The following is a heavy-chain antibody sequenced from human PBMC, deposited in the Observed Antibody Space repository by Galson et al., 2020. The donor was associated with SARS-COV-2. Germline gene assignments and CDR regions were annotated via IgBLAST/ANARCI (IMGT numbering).Heavy chain of an antibody. CDR3: ARAHITMIVVVNAFDI. D-gene: IGHD3-22*01. CDR2: IYYSGST. J-gene: IGHJ3*02. V-gene: IGHV4-31*03. Sequence: SETLSLTCTVSGGSISSGGYYWSWIRQHPGKGLEWIGYIYYSGSTYYNPSLKSRVTISVDTSKNQFSLKLGSVTAADTAVYYCARAHITMIVVVNAFDIWGQGTMVTVSS. CDR1: GGSISSGGYY.